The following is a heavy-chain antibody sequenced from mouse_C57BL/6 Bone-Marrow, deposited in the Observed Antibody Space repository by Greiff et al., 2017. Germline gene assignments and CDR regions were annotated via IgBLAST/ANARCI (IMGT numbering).Heavy chain of an antibody. CDR1: GFTFSDYG. Sequence: EVMLVESGGGLVKPGGSLKLSCAASGFTFSDYGMHWVRQAPEKGLEWVAYISSGSSTIYYADTVKGRFTISRDNAKNTLFLQMTSLRSEDTAMYYCATYWDGGVAYWGQGTLVTVSA. V-gene: IGHV5-17*01. D-gene: IGHD4-1*01. CDR2: ISSGSSTI. CDR3: ATYWDGGVAY. J-gene: IGHJ3*01.